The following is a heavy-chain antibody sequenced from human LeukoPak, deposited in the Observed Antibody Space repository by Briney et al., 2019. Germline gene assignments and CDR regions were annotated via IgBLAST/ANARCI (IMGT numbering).Heavy chain of an antibody. V-gene: IGHV7-4-1*02. CDR2: INTNTGNP. CDR3: ARKMPFIAAAGNNWFDP. J-gene: IGHJ5*02. Sequence: ASVKVSCKASGYTFTSYDINWVRQAPGQGLEWMGWINTNTGNPTYAQGFTGRFVFSLDTSVSTAYLQISSLKAEDTAVYYCARKMPFIAAAGNNWFDPWGQGTLVTVSS. CDR1: GYTFTSYD. D-gene: IGHD6-13*01.